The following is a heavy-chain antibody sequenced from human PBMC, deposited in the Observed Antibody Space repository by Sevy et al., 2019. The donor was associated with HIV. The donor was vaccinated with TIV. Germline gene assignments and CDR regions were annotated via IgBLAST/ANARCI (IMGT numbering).Heavy chain of an antibody. V-gene: IGHV3-23*01. Sequence: GGSLRLSCAASGFTFSSYAMSWVRQAPGKGLEWVSAISGSGGSTYYADSVKGRFTISRGNSKNTLYLQMNSLRAEDTAVYYCAKDSLPWDYYDSSGRDYWGQGTLVTVSS. J-gene: IGHJ4*02. CDR2: ISGSGGST. CDR3: AKDSLPWDYYDSSGRDY. D-gene: IGHD3-22*01. CDR1: GFTFSSYA.